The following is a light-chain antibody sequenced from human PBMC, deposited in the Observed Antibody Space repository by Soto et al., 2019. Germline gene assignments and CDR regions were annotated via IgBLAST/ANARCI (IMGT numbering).Light chain of an antibody. V-gene: IGKV1-33*01. CDR1: QDISNY. Sequence: DIQMTQSPSSLSASVGDRVTITCQASQDISNYLNWYQQKPGKAPKLLIYDASNLETGVPSRFSGSGSGTDYTFTSSSLQPEDIATYYCQQYDNLPRALTFGGGTKVDIK. J-gene: IGKJ4*01. CDR3: QQYDNLPRALT. CDR2: DAS.